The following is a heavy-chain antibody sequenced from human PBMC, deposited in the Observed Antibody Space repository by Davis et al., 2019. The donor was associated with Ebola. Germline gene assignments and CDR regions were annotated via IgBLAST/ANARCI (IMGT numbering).Heavy chain of an antibody. Sequence: ASVKVSCKASGYSFTDDGISWVRQAPGQGLEWMGWISTYNGNTNYAQKVQGRITMTTDTSTSTAYMELRSLRSDDTAVYYCARRYSGSYLFDYWGQGTLVTVSS. CDR3: ARRYSGSYLFDY. J-gene: IGHJ4*02. D-gene: IGHD1-26*01. CDR2: ISTYNGNT. V-gene: IGHV1-18*01. CDR1: GYSFTDDG.